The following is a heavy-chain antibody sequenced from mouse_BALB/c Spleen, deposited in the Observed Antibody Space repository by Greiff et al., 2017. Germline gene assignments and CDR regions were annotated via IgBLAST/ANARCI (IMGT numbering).Heavy chain of an antibody. J-gene: IGHJ4*01. Sequence: EVQLQQSGTVLARPGASVKMSCKASGYSFTSYWMHWVKQRPGQGLEWIGAIYPGNSDTSYNQKFKGKAKLTAVTSASTAYMELSSLTNEDSAVYYCTRADGYYRYYAMDYWGQGTSVTVSS. V-gene: IGHV1-5*01. CDR3: TRADGYYRYYAMDY. D-gene: IGHD2-3*01. CDR2: IYPGNSDT. CDR1: GYSFTSYW.